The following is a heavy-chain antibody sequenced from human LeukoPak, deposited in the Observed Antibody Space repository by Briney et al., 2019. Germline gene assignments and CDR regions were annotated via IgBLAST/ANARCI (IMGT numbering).Heavy chain of an antibody. D-gene: IGHD1-26*01. Sequence: SETLSLTCTVSGGSISNYYWSWIRQPAGKGLEWIGRIYTSGSTNYNPSLKSRVTMSVDTSKNQFSLRLDSVTAADTAVYYCARQRYSGSYYFDYWGQGTLVTVSS. CDR3: ARQRYSGSYYFDY. CDR2: IYTSGST. J-gene: IGHJ4*02. V-gene: IGHV4-4*07. CDR1: GGSISNYY.